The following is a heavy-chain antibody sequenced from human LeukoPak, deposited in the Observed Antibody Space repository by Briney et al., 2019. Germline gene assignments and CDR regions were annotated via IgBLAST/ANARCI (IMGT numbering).Heavy chain of an antibody. D-gene: IGHD3-3*01. V-gene: IGHV3-23*01. CDR3: AREYYDFWSGYYYYYYGMDV. J-gene: IGHJ6*02. CDR1: GFTFSSYA. CDR2: ISGSGGST. Sequence: SGGSLRLSCAASGFTFSSYAMSWVRQAPGKGLEWVSAISGSGGSTYYADSVKGRFTISRDNSKNTLYLQMNSLRAEDTAVYYCAREYYDFWSGYYYYYYGMDVWGQGTTVTVSS.